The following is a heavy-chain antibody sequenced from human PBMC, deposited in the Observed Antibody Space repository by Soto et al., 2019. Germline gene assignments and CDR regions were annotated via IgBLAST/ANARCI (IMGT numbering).Heavy chain of an antibody. CDR3: AKVEPSWNDKRLDP. CDR1: GFTFSSYA. J-gene: IGHJ5*02. V-gene: IGHV3-23*01. D-gene: IGHD1-1*01. CDR2: ISGSGGST. Sequence: QTGGSLRLSCAASGFTFSSYAMSWVRQAPGKWLEWVSAISGSGGSTYYADSVKGRFTISRDNSKNTLYLQMNSLRAEDTAVYYCAKVEPSWNDKRLDPWGQGXLVTVYS.